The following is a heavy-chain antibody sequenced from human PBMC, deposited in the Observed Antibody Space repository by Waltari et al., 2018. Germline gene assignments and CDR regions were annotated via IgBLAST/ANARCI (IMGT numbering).Heavy chain of an antibody. D-gene: IGHD3-16*02. V-gene: IGHV4-34*01. J-gene: IGHJ4*02. Sequence: QVQLQQWGPGLLKPSETLSLTCAVSGGSFSGYYWSCLRQPPGNGLEWIGEINHSGSTNYNPSLKSRVTISVDTSKNQFSLKLSSVTAADTAVYYCARGDTYDYIWGSYRSTRRHTFDYWGQGTLVTVSS. CDR3: ARGDTYDYIWGSYRSTRRHTFDY. CDR2: INHSGST. CDR1: GGSFSGYY.